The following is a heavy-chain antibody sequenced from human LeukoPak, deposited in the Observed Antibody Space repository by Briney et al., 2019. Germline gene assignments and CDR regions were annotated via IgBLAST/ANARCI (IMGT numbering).Heavy chain of an antibody. CDR2: IRSKAYGGTT. J-gene: IGHJ4*02. CDR3: TRGLWAVTTDRDY. D-gene: IGHD4-17*01. CDR1: GFTFGDYA. V-gene: IGHV3-49*04. Sequence: GGSLRLSCTASGFTFGDYAMSWVRQAPGKGLEWVGFIRSKAYGGTTEYAASVKGRFTISRDDSKSIAYLQMNSLKTEDTAVYYCTRGLWAVTTDRDYWGQGTLVTVSS.